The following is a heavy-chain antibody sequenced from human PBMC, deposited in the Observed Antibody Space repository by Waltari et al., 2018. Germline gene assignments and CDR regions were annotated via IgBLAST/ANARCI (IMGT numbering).Heavy chain of an antibody. CDR3: ASAVTGKEYFPF. Sequence: QVPVVQSGAEMRKPGSSVRVSCKASGGSFRTQTTMWARHAPGQGLVWMGGIIPVFRTPTDAQNFQGRVTLTADESTNTVHMDLRSLTSDDTAVYYCASAVTGKEYFPFWGQGTLLTVSS. CDR1: GGSFRTQT. CDR2: IIPVFRTP. D-gene: IGHD6-19*01. J-gene: IGHJ1*01. V-gene: IGHV1-69*01.